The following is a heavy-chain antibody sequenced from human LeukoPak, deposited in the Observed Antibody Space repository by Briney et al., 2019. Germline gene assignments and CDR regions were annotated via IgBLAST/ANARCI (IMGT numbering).Heavy chain of an antibody. D-gene: IGHD3-16*01. J-gene: IGHJ4*02. CDR2: ISGSGST. Sequence: GGSLRLSCAASGFTFSNYVMTWVRQAPGKGLEWVSGISGSGSTYYAGSVTGRFTISKDISKNTLFLQMISLRAEDTAIYYCAKGVGEFGFRFDSWGQGTLVTVSS. V-gene: IGHV3-23*01. CDR1: GFTFSNYV. CDR3: AKGVGEFGFRFDS.